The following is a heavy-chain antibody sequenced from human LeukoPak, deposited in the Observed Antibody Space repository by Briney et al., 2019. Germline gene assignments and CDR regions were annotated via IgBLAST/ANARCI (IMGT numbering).Heavy chain of an antibody. D-gene: IGHD6-13*01. V-gene: IGHV3-9*01. CDR3: AKDHSSSWYLIGWFDP. CDR1: GFTFDDYA. J-gene: IGHJ5*02. Sequence: PGGSLRLSCAASGFTFDDYAMHWVRQAPGKGLEWVSGISWNSGSIGYADSVKGRFTISRDNAKNSLYLQMNSLRAEDTALYYCAKDHSSSWYLIGWFDPWGQGTLVTVSS. CDR2: ISWNSGSI.